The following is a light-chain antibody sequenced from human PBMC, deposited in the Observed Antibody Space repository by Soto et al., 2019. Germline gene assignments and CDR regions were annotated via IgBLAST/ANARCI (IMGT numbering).Light chain of an antibody. CDR3: AGWDNSLSGHYV. J-gene: IGLJ1*01. CDR1: SSNIGTNY. Sequence: QSVLTQPPSASGAPGQRVTISCSGGSSNIGTNYVYWYQHLPGMAPKLLIYRTTQRPSGIPDRFSASKSGTSASLALSGLRSEDEADYYCAGWDNSLSGHYVFGTGTKVTV. V-gene: IGLV1-47*01. CDR2: RTT.